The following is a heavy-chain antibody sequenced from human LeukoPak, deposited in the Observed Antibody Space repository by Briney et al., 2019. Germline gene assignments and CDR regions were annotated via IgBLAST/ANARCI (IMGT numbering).Heavy chain of an antibody. V-gene: IGHV4-34*01. CDR1: GGSFSDYY. CDR2: INHSGTT. CDR3: ASHYSSGSYRYTGSFDS. J-gene: IGHJ4*02. Sequence: SETLSLTCAVYGGSFSDYYWSWIRQPPGKGLEWIGEINHSGTTNSSPSLKSRVSISVDTSKNQFSLKLNSAAAADAAMYYCASHYSSGSYRYTGSFDSWGQGMLVNVSS. D-gene: IGHD3-16*02.